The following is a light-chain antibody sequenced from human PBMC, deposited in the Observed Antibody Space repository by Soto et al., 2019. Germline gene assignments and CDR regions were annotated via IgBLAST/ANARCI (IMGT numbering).Light chain of an antibody. Sequence: IQLTQSPSSLSASVGDRVTITCRASQDISGYVAWYQQRPGRAPQLLIYAASALQTGVPSRFSGSGSGTDFTLTITSLQPEDFGSYYCQHLKWAFGQGTTVAI. J-gene: IGKJ1*01. CDR1: QDISGY. V-gene: IGKV1-9*01. CDR2: AAS. CDR3: QHLKWA.